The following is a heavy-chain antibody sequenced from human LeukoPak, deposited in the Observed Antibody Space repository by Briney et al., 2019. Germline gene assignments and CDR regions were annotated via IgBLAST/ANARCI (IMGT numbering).Heavy chain of an antibody. CDR2: IYYSGTT. CDR1: GGSISSYY. Sequence: SETLSLTCTVSGGSISSYYWNWIRQSPGKGLEWIGYIYYSGTTNYNPSLKSRVTISLDTSRNQFSLKLTSVTAADTAVYYCARDFLNLAYCKTKSTCYDASDIWSQGTLVTVSS. J-gene: IGHJ3*02. D-gene: IGHD2-21*01. V-gene: IGHV4-59*01. CDR3: ARDFLNLAYCKTKSTCYDASDI.